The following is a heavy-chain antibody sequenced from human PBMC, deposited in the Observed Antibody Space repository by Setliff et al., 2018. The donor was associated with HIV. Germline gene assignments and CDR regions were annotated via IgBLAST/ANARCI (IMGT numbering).Heavy chain of an antibody. D-gene: IGHD3-22*01. J-gene: IGHJ4*02. CDR3: GGNGYYSIDY. Sequence: SETLSLTCTVSGGSINTGSYYWGWIRQPPGKGLESIGTIYHSGSTHYNPSLQSRVTISVDKSKSQFSLKLNSVTAADTAVYYCGGNGYYSIDYWGQGTLVTVSS. V-gene: IGHV4-39*07. CDR2: IYHSGST. CDR1: GGSINTGSYY.